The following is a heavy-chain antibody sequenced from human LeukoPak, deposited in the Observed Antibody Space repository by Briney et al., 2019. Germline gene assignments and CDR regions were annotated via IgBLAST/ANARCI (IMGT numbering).Heavy chain of an antibody. D-gene: IGHD3-16*01. Sequence: ASVKVSCKASGYTFTSYGISWVRQAPGQGLEWMGWISAYNGNTNYAQKLQGRVTMTTDTSTSTAYMELRSLRSDDTAVYYCASSRGVYYYYGMDVWGQGTTVTVSS. CDR1: GYTFTSYG. J-gene: IGHJ6*02. V-gene: IGHV1-18*01. CDR2: ISAYNGNT. CDR3: ASSRGVYYYYGMDV.